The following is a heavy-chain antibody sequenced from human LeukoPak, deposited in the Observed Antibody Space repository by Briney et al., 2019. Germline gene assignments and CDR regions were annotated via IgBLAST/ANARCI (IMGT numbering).Heavy chain of an antibody. D-gene: IGHD4-17*01. CDR3: ASLTVTSFPYYYYGMDA. Sequence: GGSLRLSCAASGFTFSSYSMNWVRQAPGKGLEWVSSISSSSSYIYYADSVKGRFTISRDNAKNSLYLQMNSLRAEDTAVYYCASLTVTSFPYYYYGMDAWGQGTTVTVSS. CDR1: GFTFSSYS. V-gene: IGHV3-21*01. CDR2: ISSSSSYI. J-gene: IGHJ6*02.